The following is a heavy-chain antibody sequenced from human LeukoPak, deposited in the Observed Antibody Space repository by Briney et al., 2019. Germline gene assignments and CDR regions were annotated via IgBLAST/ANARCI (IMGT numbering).Heavy chain of an antibody. J-gene: IGHJ4*02. CDR1: GFTFSDFY. CDR3: ARRGNTDRWTVLIDY. V-gene: IGHV3-11*01. Sequence: PGGSLRLSCAASGFTFSDFYMTWIRQAPGKGLEWISYISEDGRITYYADSLKGRFTISRDNAKNSLSLQVDSLRADDTAVYFCARRGNTDRWTVLIDYWGQGTLVTVSS. CDR2: ISEDGRIT. D-gene: IGHD3/OR15-3a*01.